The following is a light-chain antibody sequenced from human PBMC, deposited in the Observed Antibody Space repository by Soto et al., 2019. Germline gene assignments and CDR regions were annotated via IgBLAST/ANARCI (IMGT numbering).Light chain of an antibody. CDR3: QQYNSWPRT. CDR1: QSVSSD. V-gene: IGKV3-15*01. Sequence: EVVLTQSPATLSVSPGERVTLSGRASQSVSSDLAWYHQKPGQAPRLLVYGASTRATGIPARFSGSGSGTEFTLTINSLQSEDFAVYFCQQYNSWPRTFGQGTKVDIK. J-gene: IGKJ1*01. CDR2: GAS.